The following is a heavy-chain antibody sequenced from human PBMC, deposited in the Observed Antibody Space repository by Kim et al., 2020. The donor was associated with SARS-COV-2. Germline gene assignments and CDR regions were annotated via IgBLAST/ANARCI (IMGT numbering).Heavy chain of an antibody. J-gene: IGHJ6*01. CDR2: IIPIFGTA. V-gene: IGHV1-69*13. D-gene: IGHD6-13*01. Sequence: SVKVSCKASGCTFSSYAISWVRQAPGQGLEWMGWIIPIFGTANYSQKFQGRVTITADASTSTAYMELSSLRSEDTAVYYCARERMSIAEGGTDYYCYGIDVSGQGTTVSVSS. CDR1: GCTFSSYA. CDR3: ARERMSIAEGGTDYYCYGIDV.